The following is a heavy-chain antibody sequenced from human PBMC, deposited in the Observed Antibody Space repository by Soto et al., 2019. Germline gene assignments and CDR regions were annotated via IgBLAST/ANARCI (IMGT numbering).Heavy chain of an antibody. V-gene: IGHV1-46*03. Sequence: QVQLVQSGAEVKKPGASVRVSCKASGYTFSNYYIHWVRQAPGQGLEWMGIINPNGGITNYAQKFQHRVTMTRDTSTSTVYMELSSLRSDDTATYYCTREAVSLTASRRSFDPWGQGTLVTVSS. D-gene: IGHD2-21*02. CDR1: GYTFSNYY. CDR3: TREAVSLTASRRSFDP. CDR2: INPNGGIT. J-gene: IGHJ5*02.